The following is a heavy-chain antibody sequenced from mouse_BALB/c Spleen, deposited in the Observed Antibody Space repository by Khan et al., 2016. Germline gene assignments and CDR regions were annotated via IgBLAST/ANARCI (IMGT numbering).Heavy chain of an antibody. CDR2: INPSTGYT. J-gene: IGHJ3*01. V-gene: IGHV1-7*01. D-gene: IGHD1-1*01. CDR3: ARWSYYYGSSYGWFAY. CDR1: GYTFTDYW. Sequence: QVQLKQSGAELAKPGASVKMSCKASGYTFTDYWMHWVKQRPGQGLEWIGYINPSTGYTEYNQKLKDKATLTADKSSSTAYMQLSSLTSEDSAVYYCARWSYYYGSSYGWFAYWGQGTLVTVSA.